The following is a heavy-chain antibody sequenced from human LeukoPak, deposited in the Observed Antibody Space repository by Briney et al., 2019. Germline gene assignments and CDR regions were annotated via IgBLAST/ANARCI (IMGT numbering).Heavy chain of an antibody. V-gene: IGHV1-18*01. D-gene: IGHD5-12*01. Sequence: ASVKVSCKASGYTFTSYGISWVRQAPGQGLEWMGWINAYNGNTNYAQKLQGRVTMTTDTSTSTAYMELRSLRSDDTAVYYCARDVRGARNDAFDIWGQGTMVTVSS. J-gene: IGHJ3*02. CDR2: INAYNGNT. CDR3: ARDVRGARNDAFDI. CDR1: GYTFTSYG.